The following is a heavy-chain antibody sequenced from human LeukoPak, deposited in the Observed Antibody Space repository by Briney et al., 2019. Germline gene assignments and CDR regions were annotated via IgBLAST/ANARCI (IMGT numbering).Heavy chain of an antibody. CDR2: ISAYNGNT. D-gene: IGHD2-2*01. V-gene: IGHV1-18*01. CDR1: GYTFTSYG. J-gene: IGHJ4*02. CDR3: ARRGYCSSTSCYAVEFDY. Sequence: ASVKVSCKASGYTFTSYGISWVRQAPGQGLEWMGWISAYNGNTNYAQKVQGRVTMTTDTSTSTAYMELRSLRSDDTAVYYWARRGYCSSTSCYAVEFDYWGQGTLVTVSS.